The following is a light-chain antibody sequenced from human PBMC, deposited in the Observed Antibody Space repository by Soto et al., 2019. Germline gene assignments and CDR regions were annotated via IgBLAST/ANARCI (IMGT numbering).Light chain of an antibody. CDR2: GAS. V-gene: IGKV3-20*01. J-gene: IGKJ3*01. CDR1: QSVSANY. CDR3: HQYGSSPFT. Sequence: EVVLTQSPATLSLSPGERATLSCRANQSVSANYLAWYQQKPGQAPRLLSYGASSRPTAIPDRFSGSGSGTAFTLAISRLDSEDFEVLCCHQYGSSPFTVGPGTKVDIK.